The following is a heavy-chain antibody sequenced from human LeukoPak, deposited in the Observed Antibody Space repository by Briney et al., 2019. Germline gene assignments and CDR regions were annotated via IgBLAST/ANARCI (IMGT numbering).Heavy chain of an antibody. CDR3: STDMITFGGVIPFDP. J-gene: IGHJ5*02. D-gene: IGHD3-16*02. CDR1: GYTFTNYD. CDR2: MNPNSGNT. Sequence: ASVKVSCKASGYTFTNYDINWVRQATGQGLEWLGWMNPNSGNTGYAQKFQGRVTMTRNTSISTAYMELSSLRSEDTAVYYCSTDMITFGGVIPFDPWGQGTLVTVSS. V-gene: IGHV1-8*01.